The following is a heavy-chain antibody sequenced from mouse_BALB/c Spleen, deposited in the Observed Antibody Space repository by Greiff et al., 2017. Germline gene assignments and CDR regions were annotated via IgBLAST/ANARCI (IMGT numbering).Heavy chain of an antibody. J-gene: IGHJ2*01. D-gene: IGHD2-3*01. V-gene: IGHV14-4*02. CDR1: GFNIKDYY. CDR3: NALDGYYLDC. Sequence: EVQLQQSGAELVRSGASVKLSCTASGFNIKDYYMHWVKQRPEQGLEWIGWIDPENGDTEYAPKFQGKATMTADTSSNTAYLQLSSLTSEDTAVYYCNALDGYYLDCWGQGTTLTVSS. CDR2: IDPENGDT.